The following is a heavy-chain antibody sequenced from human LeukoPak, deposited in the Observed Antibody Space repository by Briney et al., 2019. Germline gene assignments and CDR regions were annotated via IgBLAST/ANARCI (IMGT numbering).Heavy chain of an antibody. Sequence: ASVKVSCKASGYTFTGYYMHWVRQAPGQGLEWMGWINPKSGDTNYAQKFQGRVTMTRDTSISTAYMELSRLRSDDTAVYYCARAAVGYSSFDYWGQGTLVTVSS. V-gene: IGHV1-2*02. CDR1: GYTFTGYY. CDR2: INPKSGDT. CDR3: ARAAVGYSSFDY. D-gene: IGHD6-13*01. J-gene: IGHJ4*02.